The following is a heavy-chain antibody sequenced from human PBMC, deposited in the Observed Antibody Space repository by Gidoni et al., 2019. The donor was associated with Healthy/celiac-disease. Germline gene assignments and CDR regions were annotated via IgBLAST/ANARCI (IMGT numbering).Heavy chain of an antibody. D-gene: IGHD2-2*01. CDR1: GRPFSRYA. J-gene: IGHJ6*02. V-gene: IGHV1-69*01. Sequence: QVQLVQSGAEVQKPGSSVKVSCKASGRPFSRYAISWVRQAPGQGLEWMGGIIPIFCTASYAQKSEGRVTIIADESTSTDYMELSRLRSEDTAVYYWERERSSGYCSSTSCPAGYYYGMDVWGQGTTVTVSS. CDR3: ERERSSGYCSSTSCPAGYYYGMDV. CDR2: IIPIFCTA.